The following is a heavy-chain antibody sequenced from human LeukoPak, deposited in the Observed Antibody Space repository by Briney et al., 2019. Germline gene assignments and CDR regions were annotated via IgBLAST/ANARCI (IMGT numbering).Heavy chain of an antibody. Sequence: QPGGSLRLSCAASGFTFSSYAMSWVRQAPGKGLEWVSAICGSGGSTYYADSVKGRFTISRDNSKNTLYLQMNSLRAEDTAVYYCAKDGARHLKIVGATHFDYWGQGTLVTVSS. D-gene: IGHD1-26*01. CDR1: GFTFSSYA. CDR2: ICGSGGST. V-gene: IGHV3-23*01. CDR3: AKDGARHLKIVGATHFDY. J-gene: IGHJ4*02.